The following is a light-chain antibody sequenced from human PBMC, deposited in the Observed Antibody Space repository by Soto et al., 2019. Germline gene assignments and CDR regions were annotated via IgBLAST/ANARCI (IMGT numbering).Light chain of an antibody. J-gene: IGKJ2*01. CDR2: AAS. CDR1: QTISTY. CDR3: QKSSSIPYT. Sequence: DIQMTQSPSSLSASVGDRVTITCRASQTISTYLNWYQQNPGKAPKLLIYAASNLQNGVPSRFSGSGSVTDFTLTISSLHPEDFATYYCQKSSSIPYTFGQGTKLEIK. V-gene: IGKV1-39*01.